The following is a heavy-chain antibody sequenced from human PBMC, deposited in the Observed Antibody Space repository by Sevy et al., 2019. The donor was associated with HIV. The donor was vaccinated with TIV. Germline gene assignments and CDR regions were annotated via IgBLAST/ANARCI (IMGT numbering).Heavy chain of an antibody. CDR2: INHSGST. CDR3: ARGGDRAMAANAFDI. Sequence: SETLSLTCAVYGGSFSGYYWSWIRQPPGKGLEWIGEINHSGSTNYNPSLKSRVTISVDTSKNQFSLKLSSVTAADTAVYYCARGGDRAMAANAFDIWGQGTMVTVSS. J-gene: IGHJ3*02. V-gene: IGHV4-34*01. CDR1: GGSFSGYY. D-gene: IGHD5-18*01.